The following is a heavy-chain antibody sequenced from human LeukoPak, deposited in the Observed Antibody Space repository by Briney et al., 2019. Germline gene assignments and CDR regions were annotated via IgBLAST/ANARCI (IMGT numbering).Heavy chain of an antibody. J-gene: IGHJ5*02. CDR2: ISSDGSVT. D-gene: IGHD3-10*01. V-gene: IGHV3-30*18. Sequence: PGGSLRLSCAASPFTFSSYDMHWVRQAPGKGLHWVAIISSDGSVTYYADSVKGRFTISRDNSKDTLYLQMNGLTAEDTAMYYCAKGLGYYASGTYYNRIPDPWGQGTLVTVSS. CDR1: PFTFSSYD. CDR3: AKGLGYYASGTYYNRIPDP.